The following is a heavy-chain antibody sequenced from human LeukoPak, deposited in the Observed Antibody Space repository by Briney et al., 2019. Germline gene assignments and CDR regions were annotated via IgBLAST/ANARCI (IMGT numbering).Heavy chain of an antibody. D-gene: IGHD2-2*01. CDR3: ARQGSSTRVDYYYYYMDV. J-gene: IGHJ6*03. Sequence: SETLSLTCTVSGGSISSSSYYWGWIRQPPGKGLEWIGSIYYSGSTYYNPSLKSRATISVDTSKHQFSLKLSSVTAADTAVYYCARQGSSTRVDYYYYYMDVWGKGTTVTVSS. V-gene: IGHV4-39*01. CDR1: GGSISSSSYY. CDR2: IYYSGST.